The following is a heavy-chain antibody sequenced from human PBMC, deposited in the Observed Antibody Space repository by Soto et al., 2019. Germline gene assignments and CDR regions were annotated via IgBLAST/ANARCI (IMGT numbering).Heavy chain of an antibody. V-gene: IGHV3-23*01. CDR1: GFTFSSYA. J-gene: IGHJ6*02. D-gene: IGHD6-13*01. Sequence: GGSLRLSCAASGFTFSSYAMSWVRQAPGKGLEWVSAISGSGGSTYYADSAKGRFTISRDNAKNSLYLQMNSLRAEDTAVYYCARAPTAAAPPYYYYGMDVWGQGTTVTVSS. CDR2: ISGSGGST. CDR3: ARAPTAAAPPYYYYGMDV.